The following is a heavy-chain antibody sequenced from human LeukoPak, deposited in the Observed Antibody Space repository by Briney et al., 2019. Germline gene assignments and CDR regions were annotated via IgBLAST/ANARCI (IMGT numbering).Heavy chain of an antibody. D-gene: IGHD4-23*01. CDR2: IYHSGST. J-gene: IGHJ4*02. CDR3: ARNGGNSDFDY. CDR1: GGSISSSSSNC. V-gene: IGHV4-4*02. Sequence: SETLSLTCAVSGGSISSSSSNCWTWVRQPPGKGLEWIGGIYHSGSTNYNPSLKSRVTMLLDKSKNQFSLKLSSVTAADTAVYYCARNGGNSDFDYWGQGTLVTVSS.